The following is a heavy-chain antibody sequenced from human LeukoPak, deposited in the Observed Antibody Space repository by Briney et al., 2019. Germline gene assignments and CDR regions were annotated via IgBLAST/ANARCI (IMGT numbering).Heavy chain of an antibody. J-gene: IGHJ4*02. Sequence: GSLRLSCAASGFTFSSYSMNWVRQPPGKGLEWIGEINHSGSTNYNPSLKSRVTISVDTSKNQFSLKLSSVTAADTAVYYCAKQTELWFGDPLGYFDYWGQGTLVTVSS. CDR1: GFTFSSYS. D-gene: IGHD3-10*01. V-gene: IGHV4-34*08. CDR2: INHSGST. CDR3: AKQTELWFGDPLGYFDY.